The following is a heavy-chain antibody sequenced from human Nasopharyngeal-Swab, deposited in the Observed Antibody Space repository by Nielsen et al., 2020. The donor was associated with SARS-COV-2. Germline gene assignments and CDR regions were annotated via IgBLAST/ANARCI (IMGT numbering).Heavy chain of an antibody. CDR1: GGSFSGYY. D-gene: IGHD6-19*01. J-gene: IGHJ4*02. CDR2: INHSGST. Sequence: SETLSLTCAVYGGSFSGYYWSWIRQPPGKGLEWIGEINHSGSTNYNPSLKSRVTISVDTSKNQFSLKLSSVTAADTAVYYCARVRRGSGGPREMYYFDYWGQGTLVTVSS. CDR3: ARVRRGSGGPREMYYFDY. V-gene: IGHV4-34*01.